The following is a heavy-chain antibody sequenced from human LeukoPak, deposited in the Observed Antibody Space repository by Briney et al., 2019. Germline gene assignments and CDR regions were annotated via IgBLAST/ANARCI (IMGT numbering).Heavy chain of an antibody. V-gene: IGHV4-59*11. D-gene: IGHD5-18*01. J-gene: IGHJ4*02. Sequence: SETLSLTCTVSGGSISSHYWSWIRQPPGKGLEWIAYLFDSVNTKDNPSLQSRLTLSADTSKNQFSMRLSSVTAADTAVYYCATIKRGSIFGYFDFWGQGIKVTVSS. CDR1: GGSISSHY. CDR2: LFDSVNT. CDR3: ATIKRGSIFGYFDF.